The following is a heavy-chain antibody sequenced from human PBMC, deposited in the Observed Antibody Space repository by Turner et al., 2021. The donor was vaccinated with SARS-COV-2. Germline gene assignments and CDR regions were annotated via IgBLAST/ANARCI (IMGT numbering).Heavy chain of an antibody. D-gene: IGHD4-4*01. J-gene: IGHJ6*03. CDR3: ASVKSTVTTYYYYYMDV. CDR1: GGSISSSSYY. V-gene: IGHV4-39*01. CDR2: VYYRGNT. Sequence: QLQLQESGPGLVKPSETLSLTCSVSGGSISSSSYYWGWIRQPPGKGPEWIGSVYYRGNTYYNPSLESRVTISVDTSNNQFSLKLNSVTAADTAVYYCASVKSTVTTYYYYYMDVWGKGTTVTVSS.